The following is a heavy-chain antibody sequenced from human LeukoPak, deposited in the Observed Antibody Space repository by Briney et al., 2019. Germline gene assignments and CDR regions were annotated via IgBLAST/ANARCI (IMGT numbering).Heavy chain of an antibody. CDR1: GFTFSSYV. CDR2: ISGSGGST. CDR3: AKQWPPHLFDY. Sequence: GGSLRLSCSASGFTFSSYVMSWVRQAPGKGLEWVSGISGSGGSTYYADSVKGRFTTSRDNSKNTLYLQMSKLRAEDTAVYYCAKQWPPHLFDYWGQGTLVTVS. V-gene: IGHV3-23*01. D-gene: IGHD6-19*01. J-gene: IGHJ4*02.